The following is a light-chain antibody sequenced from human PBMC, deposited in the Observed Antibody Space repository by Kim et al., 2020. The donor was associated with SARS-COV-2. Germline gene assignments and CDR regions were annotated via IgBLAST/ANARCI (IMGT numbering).Light chain of an antibody. V-gene: IGLV2-14*03. J-gene: IGLJ3*02. CDR3: ISHTTTNTWL. CDR2: DVT. Sequence: GQSITISCSGASNDVGDYKFVSWYQQHPGKAPKLIIYDVTNRPSGVSNRFSGSKSGNTASLTISGLQAEDEAGYYCISHTTTNTWLFGGGTQLTVL. CDR1: SNDVGDYKF.